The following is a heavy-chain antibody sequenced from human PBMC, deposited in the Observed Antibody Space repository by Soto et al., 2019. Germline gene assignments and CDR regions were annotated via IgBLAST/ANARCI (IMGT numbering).Heavy chain of an antibody. CDR3: AKGRGQNWNLDY. CDR1: GFTFNNYA. CDR2: ISHSGGTT. Sequence: EVQLLESGGGSVQPGGSLRLSCAASGFTFNNYAMHWVRRPPGKGLEWVSSISHSGGTTYYADSVNGRFSISRDSLAGTLELQMNSLRAEDTALYYCAKGRGQNWNLDYWGQGTLVTVPP. D-gene: IGHD1-1*01. V-gene: IGHV3-23*01. J-gene: IGHJ4*02.